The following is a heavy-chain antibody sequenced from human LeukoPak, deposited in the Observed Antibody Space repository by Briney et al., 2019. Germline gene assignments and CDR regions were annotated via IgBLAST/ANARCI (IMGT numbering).Heavy chain of an antibody. CDR1: GFTFSSYA. CDR3: AKGMEWVVVPAALDV. D-gene: IGHD2-2*01. J-gene: IGHJ6*02. CDR2: ISGSSSTT. V-gene: IGHV3-23*01. Sequence: GGSLRLSCGASGFTFSSYAMSWVRQAPGKGLEWVSAISGSSSTTFYADSVKGRFTISRDNSMDTLFLQMNSLRAEDTALYYCAKGMEWVVVPAALDVWGQGTTVTVSS.